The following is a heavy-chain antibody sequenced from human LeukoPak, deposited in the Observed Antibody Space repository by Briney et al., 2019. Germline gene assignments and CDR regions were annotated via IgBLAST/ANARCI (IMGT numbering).Heavy chain of an antibody. CDR3: ARAGGGGYCSSTSCYYFDY. V-gene: IGHV1-69*05. D-gene: IGHD2-2*01. CDR1: GGTFSSYA. CDR2: IIPIFGTA. Sequence: GSSVKVSCKASGGTFSSYAISWVRQAPGQGLEWMGGIIPIFGTANYAQKFQGRVTITTDESTSTAYMELSSLRSEDTAVYYCARAGGGGYCSSTSCYYFDYWGQGTLVTVSS. J-gene: IGHJ4*02.